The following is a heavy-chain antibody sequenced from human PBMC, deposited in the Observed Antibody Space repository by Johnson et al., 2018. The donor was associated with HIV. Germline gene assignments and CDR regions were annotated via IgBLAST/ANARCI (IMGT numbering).Heavy chain of an antibody. J-gene: IGHJ3*02. D-gene: IGHD2-15*01. CDR1: GSTVSSNY. CDR2: FFSGVST. CDR3: ARDRAVAATSGAGAFDI. V-gene: IGHV3-66*02. Sequence: EKLVESGGGLFQPGGSLRLPCAASGSTVSSNYMSWVRRAPGKGLEWVSIFFSGVSTYTTDSLKARLPISRDNSKNTLYLQMNSLRAEDTAVYYCARDRAVAATSGAGAFDIWGQGTMVTVSS.